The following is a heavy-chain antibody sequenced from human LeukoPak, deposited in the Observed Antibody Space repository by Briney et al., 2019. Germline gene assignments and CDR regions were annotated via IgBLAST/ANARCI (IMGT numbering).Heavy chain of an antibody. V-gene: IGHV3-33*01. CDR2: IWNDGKNK. CDR3: ARGGYCSGGRLYPIWFDP. CDR1: GFTFSVYD. J-gene: IGHJ5*02. Sequence: GRSLRHSRAAPGFTFSVYDIHWVRQSPHKRLERVARIWNDGKNKSYTDSVKGRFTISRDNSKNTLYLQMNSRRAEDTAVYHCARGGYCSGGRLYPIWFDPWGQGTLVTVSS. D-gene: IGHD2-15*01.